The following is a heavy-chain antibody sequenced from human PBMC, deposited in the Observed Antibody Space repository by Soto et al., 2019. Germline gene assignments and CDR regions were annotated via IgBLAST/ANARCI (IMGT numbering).Heavy chain of an antibody. D-gene: IGHD3-10*01. J-gene: IGHJ5*02. Sequence: GGSLRLSCSASGFTFSGYWMTWVRQAPGKGLEWVANIKEDGSEKYYVDSVKGRFTISRDNPKNSLYLQMNSLRADDTAVYYCARPLYGSGSGWFDPWGQGTLVTVSS. CDR3: ARPLYGSGSGWFDP. CDR1: GFTFSGYW. V-gene: IGHV3-7*03. CDR2: IKEDGSEK.